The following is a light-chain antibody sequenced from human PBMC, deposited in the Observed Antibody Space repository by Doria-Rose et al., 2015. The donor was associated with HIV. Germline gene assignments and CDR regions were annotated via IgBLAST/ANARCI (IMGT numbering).Light chain of an antibody. CDR1: QRFSSTY. CDR3: HQYGISWK. Sequence: ASQRFSSTYLAWYQQKPGQAPSLLIYDGSTRATGIPDRFSASGSGTDFTLTINRLEPEDFALYYCHQYGISWKFGQGSKVEI. V-gene: IGKV3-20*01. J-gene: IGKJ1*01. CDR2: DGS.